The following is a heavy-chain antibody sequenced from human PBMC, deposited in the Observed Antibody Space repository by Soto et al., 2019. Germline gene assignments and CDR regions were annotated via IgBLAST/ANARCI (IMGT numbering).Heavy chain of an antibody. CDR1: GFTFSSYG. Sequence: PGGSLRLSCAASGFTFSSYGMHWVRQAPGKGLEWVAVISYDGSNKYYAVSVKGRFTISRDNSKNTLYLQMNSLRAEDTAVYYCAKDLRYCSGGSCHTTNWFDPWGQGTLVTVSS. CDR3: AKDLRYCSGGSCHTTNWFDP. V-gene: IGHV3-30*18. CDR2: ISYDGSNK. D-gene: IGHD2-15*01. J-gene: IGHJ5*02.